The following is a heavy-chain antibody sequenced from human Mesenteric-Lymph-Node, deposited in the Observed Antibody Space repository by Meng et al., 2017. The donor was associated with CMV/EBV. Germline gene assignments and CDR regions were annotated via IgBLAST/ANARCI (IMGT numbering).Heavy chain of an antibody. CDR1: GFTLSSYS. Sequence: GGSLRLSCAASGFTLSSYSMNWVRQAPGKGLEWVSYISSSSSTIYYADSVKGRFTISRDNAKNSLYLQMNSLRAEDTAVYYCAREAGKYYYGMDVWGQGTTVTVSS. CDR3: AREAGKYYYGMDV. J-gene: IGHJ6*02. D-gene: IGHD1-1*01. CDR2: ISSSSSTI. V-gene: IGHV3-48*04.